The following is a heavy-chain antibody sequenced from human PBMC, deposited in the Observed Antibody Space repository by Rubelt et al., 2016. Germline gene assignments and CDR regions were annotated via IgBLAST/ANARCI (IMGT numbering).Heavy chain of an antibody. V-gene: IGHV1-18*01. CDR2: ISAYNGNP. D-gene: IGHD6-6*01. CDR3: ARDRIRIAARQGWYFDL. J-gene: IGHJ2*01. Sequence: QVQLVQSGAEVKKPGASVKVSCKASGYTFTSYGISWVRQAPGQGLEWMGWISAYNGNPNYAPKLQGRGTMTTDTSTSTAYMELRSLRSDDTAVYYCARDRIRIAARQGWYFDLWGRGTLVTVSS. CDR1: GYTFTSYG.